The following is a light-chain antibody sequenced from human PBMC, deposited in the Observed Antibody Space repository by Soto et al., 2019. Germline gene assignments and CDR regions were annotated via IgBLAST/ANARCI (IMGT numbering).Light chain of an antibody. V-gene: IGLV2-14*01. CDR1: SSDVGGYNY. J-gene: IGLJ2*01. CDR2: DVS. Sequence: QSVLTQPASVSGSPGQSITISCTGTSSDVGGYNYVSWDQQHPGKAPKLMLYDVSNRPSGVSNRFSGPQSGNTASLTISGLQAEDEADYYCSSHTSSSLVVFGRGTKQNLL. CDR3: SSHTSSSLVV.